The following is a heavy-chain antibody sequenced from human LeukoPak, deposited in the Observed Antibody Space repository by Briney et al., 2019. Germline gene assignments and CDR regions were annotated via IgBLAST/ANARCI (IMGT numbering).Heavy chain of an antibody. J-gene: IGHJ4*02. CDR3: AREDFFTPHS. CDR2: IGHSSIGYSSDHL. D-gene: IGHD2/OR15-2a*01. V-gene: IGHV3-11*05. CDR1: GFTSSAYY. Sequence: KPGGSLRLSCAASGFTSSAYYMTWIRQAPGKGLEWVSSIGHSSIGYSSDHLKYADSVKGRFTISRDNAKNSLYLQMDSLRAEDTAVYFCAREDFFTPHSWGQGTLVTVSS.